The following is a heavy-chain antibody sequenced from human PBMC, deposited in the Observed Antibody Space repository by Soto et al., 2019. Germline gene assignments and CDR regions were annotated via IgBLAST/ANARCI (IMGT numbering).Heavy chain of an antibody. CDR2: VAQSGYT. CDR1: NGSMTSSLW. D-gene: IGHD5-12*01. J-gene: IGHJ4*02. CDR3: ARNRYGGYDFDS. V-gene: IGHV4-4*02. Sequence: QLQLQESGPGLVKPSGTLSLTCTVSNGSMTSSLWWSWVRQSPGKGLEWIGEVAQSGYTSYNPSLKSRLTISQDRSRNQFSLRLTSVTAADTAVYYCARNRYGGYDFDSWGQGTLGTVSS.